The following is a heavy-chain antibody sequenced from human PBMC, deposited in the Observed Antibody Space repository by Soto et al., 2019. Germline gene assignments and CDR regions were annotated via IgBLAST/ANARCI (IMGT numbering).Heavy chain of an antibody. CDR1: GGTFSSYA. Sequence: QVQLVQSGAEVKKPGSSVKVSCKASGGTFSSYAISWVRQAPGQGLEWMGGIIPIPGTPNYAQKFQGRVTITADESTSTAYMELSRLRSEDTAVYYCARGAVVRGFDFWRGYGDWGQGTLVTVSS. D-gene: IGHD3-3*01. J-gene: IGHJ4*02. CDR2: IIPIPGTP. CDR3: ARGAVVRGFDFWRGYGD. V-gene: IGHV1-69*11.